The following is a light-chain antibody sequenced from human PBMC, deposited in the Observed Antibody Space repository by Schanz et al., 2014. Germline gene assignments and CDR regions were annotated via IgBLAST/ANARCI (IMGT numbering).Light chain of an antibody. CDR3: QHYNNWPPYT. CDR2: GAS. Sequence: EIVMTQSPATLSVSPGERATLSCRASQSVASNLAWYQQKPGQAPRLLIYGASSRATGIPDRFSGSGSGTDFTLTISRLEPEDFAVYYCQHYNNWPPYTFGQGTKLEIK. V-gene: IGKV3D-15*01. CDR1: QSVASN. J-gene: IGKJ2*01.